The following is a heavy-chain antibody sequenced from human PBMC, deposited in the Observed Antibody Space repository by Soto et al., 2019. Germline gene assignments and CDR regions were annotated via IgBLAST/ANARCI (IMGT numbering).Heavy chain of an antibody. J-gene: IGHJ6*03. CDR2: MNPNSGNT. CDR3: ARGRFDYYYHYMDV. Sequence: ASVKVSCKASGYTFTSYDINWVRQATGQGLEWMGWMNPNSGNTGYAQKFQGRVTMTRNTSISTAYMELSSLRSEDTAVYYCARGRFDYYYHYMDVWGKGTTVTVSS. CDR1: GYTFTSYD. D-gene: IGHD3-10*01. V-gene: IGHV1-8*01.